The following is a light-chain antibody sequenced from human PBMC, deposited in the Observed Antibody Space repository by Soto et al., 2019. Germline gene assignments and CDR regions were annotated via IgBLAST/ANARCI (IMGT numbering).Light chain of an antibody. Sequence: EIVLPQSPGTLSLSPGERATLSCRASQSVSSSYLAWYQQKPGQAPRLLIYGASSRATGIPDMFSGSGSGTDFTLTISRREPEDLAVYYCQQYGSSPWTFGQGTKVEIK. CDR2: GAS. J-gene: IGKJ1*01. CDR1: QSVSSSY. V-gene: IGKV3-20*01. CDR3: QQYGSSPWT.